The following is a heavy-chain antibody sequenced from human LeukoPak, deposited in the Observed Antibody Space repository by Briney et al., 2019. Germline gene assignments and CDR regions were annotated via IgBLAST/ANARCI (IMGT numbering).Heavy chain of an antibody. CDR2: ISGSGDVT. V-gene: IGHV3-23*01. Sequence: GGSLRLSCAASGFTCSSFPMSWVRQAPGKGLEWVSAISGSGDVTYYADSVKGRFTVSRDNSKNTLYLQTSSLTAEDTAVYYCAKDRGFWGQGTLVTVSS. CDR1: GFTCSSFP. J-gene: IGHJ4*02. CDR3: AKDRGF.